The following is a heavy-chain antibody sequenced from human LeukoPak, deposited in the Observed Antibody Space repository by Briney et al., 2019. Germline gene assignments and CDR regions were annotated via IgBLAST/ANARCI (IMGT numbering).Heavy chain of an antibody. V-gene: IGHV3-23*01. CDR1: GFTFSSYA. D-gene: IGHD6-13*01. J-gene: IGHJ4*02. Sequence: GGSLRLSCAASGFTFSSYAMSWVRQAPGKGLEWVSAISGSGGSTYYADSVKGRFTISRDNSKNTLYLQMNSLRAEDTAVYYCANHLRSSSSWYGAVDYWGQGTLVTVSS. CDR2: ISGSGGST. CDR3: ANHLRSSSSWYGAVDY.